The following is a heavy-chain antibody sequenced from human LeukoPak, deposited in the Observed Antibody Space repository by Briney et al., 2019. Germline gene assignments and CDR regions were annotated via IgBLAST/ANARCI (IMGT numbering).Heavy chain of an antibody. J-gene: IGHJ4*02. CDR2: ISGSGGST. V-gene: IGHV3-23*01. CDR3: AKVRYVGYYFDY. CDR1: GFTFSSYA. D-gene: IGHD3-9*01. Sequence: GGSLRLSCAASGFTFSSYAMNWVRQAPGKGLEWVSGISGSGGSTYYADSVKGRFAISRDNSESTLFLEMNSLRVEDTAVYYCAKVRYVGYYFDYWGQGALVTVSS.